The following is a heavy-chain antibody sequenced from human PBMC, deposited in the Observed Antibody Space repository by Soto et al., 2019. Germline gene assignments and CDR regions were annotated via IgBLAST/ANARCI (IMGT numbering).Heavy chain of an antibody. CDR3: ARVGWAAYHHYMDV. CDR1: GFTFSIYS. Sequence: ESGGGLVQPGGSLRLSCAASGFTFSIYSMNWVRQAPGKGLEWLSYISSGSSTISYADSVKGRFTISRDNAKNSLFLQMNSLRAEDTAVYYCARVGWAAYHHYMDVWGKGTTVTVSS. D-gene: IGHD3-16*01. V-gene: IGHV3-48*01. CDR2: ISSGSSTI. J-gene: IGHJ6*03.